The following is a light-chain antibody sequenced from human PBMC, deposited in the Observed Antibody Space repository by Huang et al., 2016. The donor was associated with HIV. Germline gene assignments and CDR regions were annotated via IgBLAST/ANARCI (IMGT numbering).Light chain of an antibody. Sequence: DIQMTQSPSSLSASVGDRVTITCRASQDIRSNLAWFQQTQGKAPKSLIYDASTLQSGVPSKFSGNGYGTDFTLTISSLQPEDIATYYCQQSNTFPLTFGGGTKVEI. CDR1: QDIRSN. V-gene: IGKV1-16*02. CDR3: QQSNTFPLT. CDR2: DAS. J-gene: IGKJ4*01.